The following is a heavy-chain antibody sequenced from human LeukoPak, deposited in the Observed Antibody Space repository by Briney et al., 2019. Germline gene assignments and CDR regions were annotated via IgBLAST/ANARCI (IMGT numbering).Heavy chain of an antibody. V-gene: IGHV1-18*01. CDR1: GYTFTSYG. D-gene: IGHD3-3*01. CDR3: ARDPPYYDFWSGYVYDAFDI. Sequence: ASVKVSCKASGYTFTSYGISWVRQAPGQGLEWMGWISAYNGNTNYAQKLQGRVTMTTDTSTSTAYMELRSLRSDDTAVYYCARDPPYYDFWSGYVYDAFDIWGQGTMVTVSS. J-gene: IGHJ3*02. CDR2: ISAYNGNT.